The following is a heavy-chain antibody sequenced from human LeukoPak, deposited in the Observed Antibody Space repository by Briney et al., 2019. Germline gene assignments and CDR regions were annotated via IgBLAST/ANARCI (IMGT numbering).Heavy chain of an antibody. CDR1: GGTFSSYA. J-gene: IGHJ4*02. D-gene: IGHD4-17*01. CDR3: ARRVYGDYPFDY. V-gene: IGHV1-69*13. CDR2: IIPIFGTA. Sequence: ASMKVSCKASGGTFSSYAISWVRQAPGQGLEWMGGIIPIFGTANYAQKFQGRVTITADESTSTAYMELSSLRSEDTAVYYCARRVYGDYPFDYWGQGTLVTVSS.